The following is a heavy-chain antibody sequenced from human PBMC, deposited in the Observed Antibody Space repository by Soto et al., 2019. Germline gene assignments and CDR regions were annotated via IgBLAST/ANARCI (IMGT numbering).Heavy chain of an antibody. CDR1: GFTFSSYA. CDR2: ISGSGGST. D-gene: IGHD2-15*01. CDR3: ARVYCSGGSCYEPPIPDAFDI. J-gene: IGHJ3*02. Sequence: GGSLRLSCAASGFTFSSYAMSWVRQAPGKGLEWVSAISGSGGSTYYADSVKGRFTISRDNSKNTLYLQMNSLRAEDTAVYYCARVYCSGGSCYEPPIPDAFDIWGQGTMVTVSS. V-gene: IGHV3-23*01.